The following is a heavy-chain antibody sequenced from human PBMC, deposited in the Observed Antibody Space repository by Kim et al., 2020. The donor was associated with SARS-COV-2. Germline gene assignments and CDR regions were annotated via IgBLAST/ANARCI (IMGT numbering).Heavy chain of an antibody. Sequence: GGSLRLSCAASGFTFSTYSMNWVRQAPGKGLEWVSSISSDSRYIYYADSVRGRFTISRDNAKHSLFLQMNSLRAEDTTVYYCAKTLPYYDTSGSYGEYF. J-gene: IGHJ1*01. CDR2: ISSDSRYI. CDR1: GFTFSTYS. CDR3: AKTLPYYDTSGSYGEYF. D-gene: IGHD3-22*01. V-gene: IGHV3-21*01.